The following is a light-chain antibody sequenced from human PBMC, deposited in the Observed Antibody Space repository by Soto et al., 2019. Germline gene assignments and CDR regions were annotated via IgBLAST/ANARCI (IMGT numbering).Light chain of an antibody. J-gene: IGLJ2*01. CDR3: CSYAGSSTPLV. V-gene: IGLV2-23*01. Sequence: QSVLTQPASVSGSPGQSITISCTGTSSDVGSYNLVSWYQQHPGKAPKLMIYEGSKRPSGVSHRFSGSKSGNTASLTISGLQAEDDADYYCCSYAGSSTPLVFGGGTKLTVL. CDR1: SSDVGSYNL. CDR2: EGS.